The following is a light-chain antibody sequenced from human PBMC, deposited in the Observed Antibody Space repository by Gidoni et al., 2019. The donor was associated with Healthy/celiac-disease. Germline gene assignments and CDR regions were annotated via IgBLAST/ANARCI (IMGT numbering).Light chain of an antibody. CDR1: ALPKQY. V-gene: IGLV3-25*03. CDR3: QSADSSGTYPVV. Sequence: SYELTQPPSVSVSPGQTARLTCSGDALPKQYAHWYQQKPAQAPVRVISKDSERPSGIPERFSGSSSGTTVTLTISGVQAEDEADYYCQSADSSGTYPVVFGGGTKLTVL. CDR2: KDS. J-gene: IGLJ2*01.